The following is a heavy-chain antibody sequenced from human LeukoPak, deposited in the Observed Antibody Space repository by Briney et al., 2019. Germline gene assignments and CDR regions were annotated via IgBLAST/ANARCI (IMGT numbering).Heavy chain of an antibody. CDR1: GGSISSGGYY. J-gene: IGHJ4*02. Sequence: PSETLSLTCTVSGGSISSGGYYWSWIRQHPGKGLEWIGHIYYSGSTYYNPSLKSRVTISVDTSKNQFSLKLSSVTAADTAVYYCARGFSRDGYNPFDYWGQGTLVTVSS. CDR3: ARGFSRDGYNPFDY. V-gene: IGHV4-31*03. D-gene: IGHD5-24*01. CDR2: IYYSGST.